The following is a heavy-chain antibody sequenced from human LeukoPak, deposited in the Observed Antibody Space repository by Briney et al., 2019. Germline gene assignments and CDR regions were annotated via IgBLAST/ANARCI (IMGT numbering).Heavy chain of an antibody. CDR1: GFTFSSYA. Sequence: GGSLRLSCAASGFTFSSYAMSWVRQAPGKGLEWVSAISGRDDSTYYADFVKGRFTISRDTSKNTLFLQMNSLRAEDTAVYYCAKWGDYDILTGYYDPDYWGQGTLVTVSS. V-gene: IGHV3-23*01. CDR2: ISGRDDST. J-gene: IGHJ4*02. D-gene: IGHD3-9*01. CDR3: AKWGDYDILTGYYDPDY.